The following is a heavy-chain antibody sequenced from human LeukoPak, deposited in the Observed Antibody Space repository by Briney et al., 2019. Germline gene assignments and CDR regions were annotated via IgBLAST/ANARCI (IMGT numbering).Heavy chain of an antibody. Sequence: PGGSLRLSCAASGFTFSSYSMNWVRQAPGKGLEWVSSISSSSSYIYYADSVKGRFTISRDNAKNSLYLQMNSLRAEDTAVYYCASTSARSIVGAVDYWGQGTLVTVSS. V-gene: IGHV3-21*01. D-gene: IGHD1-26*01. CDR1: GFTFSSYS. CDR3: ASTSARSIVGAVDY. J-gene: IGHJ4*02. CDR2: ISSSSSYI.